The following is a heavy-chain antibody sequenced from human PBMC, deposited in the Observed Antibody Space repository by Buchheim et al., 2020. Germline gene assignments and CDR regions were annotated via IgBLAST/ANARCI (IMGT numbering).Heavy chain of an antibody. D-gene: IGHD6-6*01. J-gene: IGHJ6*02. CDR1: GGSISSSSYY. CDR3: ARGRRRPYYYYGMDV. CDR2: IYYSGST. V-gene: IGHV4-39*01. Sequence: QLQLQESGPGLVKPSETLSLTCTVSGGSISSSSYYWGWIRQPPGKGLEWIGSIYYSGSTYYNPSLKSRVTISVDTSKNQFSLKLSSVTAADTAVYYCARGRRRPYYYYGMDVWGQGTT.